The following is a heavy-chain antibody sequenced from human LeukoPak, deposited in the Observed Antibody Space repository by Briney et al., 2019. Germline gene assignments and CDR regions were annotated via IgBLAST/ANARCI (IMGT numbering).Heavy chain of an antibody. D-gene: IGHD6-19*01. CDR3: VRSLTIAVAGTDL. CDR1: GFTFDDYA. Sequence: GRSLRLSCAASGFTFDDYAMHWVRHAPGKGLEWIAYISSGGTTIFYADSVKGRFTVSRDNDKSLLYLQMNSLRTDDTAIYYCVRSLTIAVAGTDLWGQGTVVTVS. V-gene: IGHV3-48*03. J-gene: IGHJ5*02. CDR2: ISSGGTTI.